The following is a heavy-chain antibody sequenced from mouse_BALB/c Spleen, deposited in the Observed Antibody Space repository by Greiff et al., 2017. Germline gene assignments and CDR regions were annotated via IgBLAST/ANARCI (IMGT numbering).Heavy chain of an antibody. CDR3: AHYYGSSYGGFDY. V-gene: IGHV1S135*01. J-gene: IGHJ2*01. CDR1: GYSFTDYN. Sequence: QLQESGPELVKPGPSVTVSCTASGYSFTDYNMYWVKQSHGKSLEWIGYIDPYNGGTSYNQKFKGKATLTVDKSSSTAFMHLNSLTSEDSAVYYCAHYYGSSYGGFDYWGQGTTLTVSS. CDR2: IDPYNGGT. D-gene: IGHD1-1*01.